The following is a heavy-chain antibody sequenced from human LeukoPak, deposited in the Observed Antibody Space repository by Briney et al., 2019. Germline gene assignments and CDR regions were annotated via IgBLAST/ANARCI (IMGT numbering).Heavy chain of an antibody. CDR2: IYTSGST. Sequence: SETLSLTCTVSGGSISSYYWSWIRQPAGKGLEWIGRIYTSGSTNYNPSLKSRVTMSVDTSKNQFSLKLSSVTAADTAVYDCTRESSDYDGSGSYFFYGAFDIWGQGTMVTVSS. D-gene: IGHD3-10*01. J-gene: IGHJ3*02. CDR3: TRESSDYDGSGSYFFYGAFDI. V-gene: IGHV4-4*07. CDR1: GGSISSYY.